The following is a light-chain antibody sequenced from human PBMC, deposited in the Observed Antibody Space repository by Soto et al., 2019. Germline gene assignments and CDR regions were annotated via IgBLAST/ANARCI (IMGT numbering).Light chain of an antibody. CDR1: ESVGNY. CDR2: DAS. V-gene: IGKV3-11*01. J-gene: IGKJ4*01. CDR3: QQRSSWPPPT. Sequence: IGLTQSPATLSLSPGERATLSCRASESVGNYLAWYQEKPGQAPRLLIYDASNRATGIPPRFSGSGSGTDFTLTISSLEPEDFAVYYCQQRSSWPPPTFGGGTKVDI.